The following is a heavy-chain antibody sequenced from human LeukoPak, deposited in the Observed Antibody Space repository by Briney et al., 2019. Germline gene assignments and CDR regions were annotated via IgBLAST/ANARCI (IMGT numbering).Heavy chain of an antibody. D-gene: IGHD2-2*01. CDR2: IYSGGST. CDR3: ARDLYCSSTSCRTSEYFQH. CDR1: GFTVSSNY. J-gene: IGHJ1*01. Sequence: GGSLRLSCAASGFTVSSNYMSWVRQAPGKGLEWVSVIYSGGSTYYADSVKGRFTISRDNSKNTLYLQMNSLRAEDTAVYYYARDLYCSSTSCRTSEYFQHWGQGTLVTVSS. V-gene: IGHV3-66*02.